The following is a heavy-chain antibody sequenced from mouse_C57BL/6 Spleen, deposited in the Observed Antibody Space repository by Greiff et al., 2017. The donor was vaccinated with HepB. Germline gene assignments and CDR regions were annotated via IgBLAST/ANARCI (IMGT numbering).Heavy chain of an antibody. CDR3: ARDYSNYVGYFDV. D-gene: IGHD2-5*01. Sequence: VQVVESGAELAKPGASVKLSCKASGYTFTSYWMHWVKQRPGQGLEWIGYINPSSGYTKYNQKFKDKATLTADKSSSTAYMQLSSLTYEDSAVYYCARDYSNYVGYFDVWGTGTTVTVSS. J-gene: IGHJ1*03. CDR2: INPSSGYT. CDR1: GYTFTSYW. V-gene: IGHV1-7*01.